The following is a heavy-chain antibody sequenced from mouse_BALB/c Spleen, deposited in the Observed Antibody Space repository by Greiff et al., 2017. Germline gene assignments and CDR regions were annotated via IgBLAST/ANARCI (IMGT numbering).Heavy chain of an antibody. D-gene: IGHD2-4*01. CDR3: ARDGDYDGYAMDY. CDR1: GFTFSSYY. V-gene: IGHV5-6-2*01. Sequence: EVKLVESGGGLVKLGGSLKLSCAASGFTFSSYYMSWVRQTPEKRLELVAAINSNGGSTYYPDTVKGRFTISRDNAKNTLYLQMSSLKSEDTALYYCARDGDYDGYAMDYWGQGTSVTVSS. J-gene: IGHJ4*01. CDR2: INSNGGST.